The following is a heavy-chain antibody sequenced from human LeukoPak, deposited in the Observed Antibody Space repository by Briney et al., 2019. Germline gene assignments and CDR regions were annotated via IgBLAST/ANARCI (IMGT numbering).Heavy chain of an antibody. V-gene: IGHV1-46*01. D-gene: IGHD3-10*01. CDR2: INPSGGST. J-gene: IGHJ6*04. CDR3: ASSRGSGSYGFDMDV. CDR1: GYTFTSYY. Sequence: ASVKVSCKASGYTFTSYYMHWVRQAPGQGLEWMGIINPSGGSTSYAQKFQGRVTMTRDTSTSTVYMELSSLRSEDTAVYYCASSRGSGSYGFDMDVWGKGTTVTVSS.